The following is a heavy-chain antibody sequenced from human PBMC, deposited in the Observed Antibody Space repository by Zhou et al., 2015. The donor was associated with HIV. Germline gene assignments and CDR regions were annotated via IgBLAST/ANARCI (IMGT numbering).Heavy chain of an antibody. CDR3: ARWGVKGYDSSGYSFFDY. J-gene: IGHJ4*02. Sequence: QVQLVQSGAEVKKPGASVKVSCKASGYSFTDYYMHWVRQAPGQGLEWMGWINPNSGGTKYAQKFQGRVTMARDTSISTAYMELSRLRSDDTAVYYCARWGVKGYDSSGYSFFDYWGQGTLVTVSS. CDR1: GYSFTDYY. V-gene: IGHV1-2*02. D-gene: IGHD3-22*01. CDR2: INPNSGGT.